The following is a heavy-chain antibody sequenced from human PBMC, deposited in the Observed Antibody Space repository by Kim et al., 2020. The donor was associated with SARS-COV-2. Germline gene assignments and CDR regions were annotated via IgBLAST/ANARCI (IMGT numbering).Heavy chain of an antibody. V-gene: IGHV4-4*02. Sequence: SETLSLTCAVSGGSISSSNWWSWVRQPPGKGLEWIGEIYHSGSTNYNPSLKSRVTISVDKSKNQFSLKLSSVTAADTAVYYCARERRNLVATIFDMGRTYYYGMDVWGQGTTVTVSS. J-gene: IGHJ6*02. D-gene: IGHD5-12*01. CDR3: ARERRNLVATIFDMGRTYYYGMDV. CDR1: GGSISSSNW. CDR2: IYHSGST.